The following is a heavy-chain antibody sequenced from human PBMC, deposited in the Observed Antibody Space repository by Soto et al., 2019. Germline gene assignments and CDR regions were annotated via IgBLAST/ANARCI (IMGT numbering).Heavy chain of an antibody. Sequence: QVQLVESGGGVVQPGRSLRLSCAASGFTFSSYAMHWVRQAPGKGLEWVAVISYDGSNKYYADSVKGRFTISRDNSKNRLYLQMNSRRAVDTAVYYCARSYCISTACYHYYYGMDVWGQGTTVTVSS. V-gene: IGHV3-30-3*01. CDR3: ARSYCISTACYHYYYGMDV. J-gene: IGHJ6*02. CDR2: ISYDGSNK. D-gene: IGHD2-2*01. CDR1: GFTFSSYA.